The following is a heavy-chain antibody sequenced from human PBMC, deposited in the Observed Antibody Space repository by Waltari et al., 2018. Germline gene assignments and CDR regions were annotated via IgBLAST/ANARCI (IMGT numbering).Heavy chain of an antibody. CDR2: IYTSGST. Sequence: QVQLQESGPGLVKPSETLSLACTVSGGSLSSFYWSWIRQPAGKGLEWIGRIYTSGSTNYNPALKSRSTMSVHTSKNQFSLKLSSVTAADTAVYYCASDTANFGSGIWGQGTLVTVSS. CDR3: ASDTANFGSGI. V-gene: IGHV4-4*07. CDR1: GGSLSSFY. J-gene: IGHJ4*02. D-gene: IGHD3-10*01.